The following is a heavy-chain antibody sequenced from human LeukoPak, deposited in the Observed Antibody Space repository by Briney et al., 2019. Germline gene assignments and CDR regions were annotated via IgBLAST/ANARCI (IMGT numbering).Heavy chain of an antibody. Sequence: GGSLRLSCVASGLTFSDYWMSWVRQAPGKGLEWVANIKQDGSEKSYVDSVKGRFTIFRDNAKNSLYLQMNSLRAEDTAVYFCARDVGLRYFFDSWGQGTLVTVSS. CDR3: ARDVGLRYFFDS. J-gene: IGHJ4*02. CDR2: IKQDGSEK. CDR1: GLTFSDYW. D-gene: IGHD1-26*01. V-gene: IGHV3-7*01.